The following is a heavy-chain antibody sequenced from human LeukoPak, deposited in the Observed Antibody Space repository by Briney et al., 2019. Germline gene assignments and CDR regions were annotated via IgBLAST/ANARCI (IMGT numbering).Heavy chain of an antibody. J-gene: IGHJ3*02. D-gene: IGHD3-22*01. CDR2: ISSNSAYI. V-gene: IGHV3-21*01. CDR1: GFTFRRYT. CDR3: AREGGFHYDSSGDAFDI. Sequence: GGSLRLSCAASGFTFRRYTMPWVREAPGRGLEWVSSISSNSAYIYYADSLRGRLTISRDNAKNSLYLQVDSLGADDTAVYYCAREGGFHYDSSGDAFDIWGQGTMVTVSS.